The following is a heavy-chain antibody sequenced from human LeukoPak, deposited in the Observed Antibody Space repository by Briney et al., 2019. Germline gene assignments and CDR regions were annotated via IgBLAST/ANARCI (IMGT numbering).Heavy chain of an antibody. Sequence: SETLSLTCTVSGGPISSYYWSWIRQPAGKGLEWIGRIYTSGSTNYNPPLKSRVTMSVDTSKNQFSLKLSSVTAADTAVYYCARDQGLADYDFWSGDAFDIWGQGTMVTVSS. CDR2: IYTSGST. CDR3: ARDQGLADYDFWSGDAFDI. D-gene: IGHD3-3*01. V-gene: IGHV4-4*07. CDR1: GGPISSYY. J-gene: IGHJ3*02.